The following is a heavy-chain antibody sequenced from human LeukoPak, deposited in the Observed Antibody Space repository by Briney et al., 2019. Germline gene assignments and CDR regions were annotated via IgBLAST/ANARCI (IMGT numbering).Heavy chain of an antibody. D-gene: IGHD4-17*01. CDR1: GGSISSGAYY. CDR2: IYYSGST. CDR3: ARVTRYGDYSV. Sequence: SETLSLSCTVSGGSISSGAYYWSWIRQPPGKGLEWIGYIYYSGSTYYNPSLKSRVTISVDTSKNQFSLKLSSVTAADTAVYYCARVTRYGDYSVWGQGTTVTVSS. V-gene: IGHV4-30-4*01. J-gene: IGHJ6*02.